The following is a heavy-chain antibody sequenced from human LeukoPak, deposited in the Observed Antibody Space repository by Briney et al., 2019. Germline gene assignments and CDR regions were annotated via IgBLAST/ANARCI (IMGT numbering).Heavy chain of an antibody. V-gene: IGHV3-49*04. D-gene: IGHD3-9*01. CDR2: IRGKAYGGAT. CDR1: GFTLVDYG. CDR3: VRDKDWSYDY. Sequence: GGSLRLSCTASGFTLVDYGVGWVRQAPGRGLQWVGFIRGKAYGGATEYAASVKGRFSISRDDSNTIAYLHMNSLKTEDTAVYYCVRDKDWSYDYWGQGTLVTVSS. J-gene: IGHJ4*02.